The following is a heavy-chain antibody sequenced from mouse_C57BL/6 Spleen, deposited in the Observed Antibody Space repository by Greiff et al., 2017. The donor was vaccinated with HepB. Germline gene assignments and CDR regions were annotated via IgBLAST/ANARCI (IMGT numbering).Heavy chain of an antibody. Sequence: QVQLQQSGAELVRPGSSVKLSCKASGYTFTSYWMHWVKQRPIQGLEWIGNIDPSDSETHYNQKFKDKATLTVDKSSSTAYMQLSSLTSADSAVYYCARGNYDYWGQSTTLTVSS. CDR3: ARGNYDY. CDR2: IDPSDSET. CDR1: GYTFTSYW. D-gene: IGHD2-1*01. V-gene: IGHV1-52*01. J-gene: IGHJ2*01.